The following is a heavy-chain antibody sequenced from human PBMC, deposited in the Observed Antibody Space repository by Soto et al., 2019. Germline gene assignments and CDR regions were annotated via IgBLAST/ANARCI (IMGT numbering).Heavy chain of an antibody. CDR2: ISYDGSNK. Sequence: GGSLRLSXAASGFTFSSYGMHWVRQAPGKGLEWVAVISYDGSNKYYADSVKGRFTISRDNSKNTLYLQMNSLRAEDTAVYYCAKAPYDSSRMDVWGQGTTVTVSS. CDR3: AKAPYDSSRMDV. CDR1: GFTFSSYG. J-gene: IGHJ6*02. V-gene: IGHV3-30*18. D-gene: IGHD3-22*01.